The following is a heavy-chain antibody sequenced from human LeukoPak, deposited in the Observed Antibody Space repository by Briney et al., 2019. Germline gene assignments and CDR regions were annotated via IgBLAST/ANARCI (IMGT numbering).Heavy chain of an antibody. V-gene: IGHV3-53*01. CDR3: AREVKKGIAAAGSRDY. CDR2: IYSSGTT. CDR1: GFTVSSNY. D-gene: IGHD6-13*01. Sequence: PGGSLRLSCAASGFTVSSNYMSWVRQAPGKGLEWVSIIYSSGTTYYADSVKGRFTISRDNSKNTLYLQMNSLRAEDTAVYYCAREVKKGIAAAGSRDYWGQGTLVTVSS. J-gene: IGHJ4*02.